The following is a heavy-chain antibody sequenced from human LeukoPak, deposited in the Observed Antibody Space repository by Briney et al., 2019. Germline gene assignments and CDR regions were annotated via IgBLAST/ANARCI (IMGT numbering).Heavy chain of an antibody. CDR1: GYTFTGYY. V-gene: IGHV1-2*02. D-gene: IGHD1-7*01. CDR2: INPNSGGT. CDR3: ARDLGTTGYYYYYYMDV. Sequence: ASVKVSCKASGYTFTGYYMHWVRQAPGQGLEWMGWINPNSGGTNYAQKFQGRVTMTRDTSISTAYMELSRLRSDDTAVYYCARDLGTTGYYYYYYMDVWGKGTTVTVSS. J-gene: IGHJ6*03.